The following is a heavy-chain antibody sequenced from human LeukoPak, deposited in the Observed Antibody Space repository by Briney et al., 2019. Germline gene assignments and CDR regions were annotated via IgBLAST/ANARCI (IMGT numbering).Heavy chain of an antibody. Sequence: GGSLRLSCAAAGVTFSDYYVSWIRQAPGKGLEWISYISDSGSSIYYADSMKGRFTISRDNTKNSLFLQMNSLGAEGTAVYYSARRPRFTISVAGHFDYWGQGILVTVSS. J-gene: IGHJ4*02. CDR2: ISDSGSSI. V-gene: IGHV3-11*01. CDR1: GVTFSDYY. CDR3: ARRPRFTISVAGHFDY. D-gene: IGHD6-19*01.